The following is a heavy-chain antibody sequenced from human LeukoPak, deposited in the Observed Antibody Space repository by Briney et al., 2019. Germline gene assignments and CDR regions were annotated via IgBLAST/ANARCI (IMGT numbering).Heavy chain of an antibody. CDR2: IYYSGNT. D-gene: IGHD3-10*01. J-gene: IGHJ6*03. V-gene: IGHV4-59*01. CDR1: GDSISSYY. Sequence: SETLSLTCTASGDSISSYYWSWIRQPPGKGLEWIGYIYYSGNTKYNPSLKSRVTISVDTSKNQISLKLNSVTAADTAVYYCARAFSGSGSYYSEMLYYYYYMDVWGKGTTVTISS. CDR3: ARAFSGSGSYYSEMLYYYYYMDV.